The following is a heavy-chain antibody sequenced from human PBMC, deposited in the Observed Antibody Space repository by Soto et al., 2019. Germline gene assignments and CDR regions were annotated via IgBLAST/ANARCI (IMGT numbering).Heavy chain of an antibody. CDR1: GGSISSSSYY. V-gene: IGHV4-39*01. CDR3: AGLTIMITCGGVIVPGNFDY. J-gene: IGHJ4*02. CDR2: IYYSGST. Sequence: SETLSLTCTVSGGSISSSSYYWGWIRQPPGKGLEWIGSIYYSGSTYYNPSLKSRVTISVDTSKNQFSLKLSSVTAADTAVYYCAGLTIMITCGGVIVPGNFDYWGQGTLVTVSS. D-gene: IGHD3-16*02.